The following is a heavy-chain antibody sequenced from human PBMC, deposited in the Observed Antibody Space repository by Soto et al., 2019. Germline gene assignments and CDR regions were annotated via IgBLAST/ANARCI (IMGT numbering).Heavy chain of an antibody. V-gene: IGHV4-34*01. CDR1: GGSFSGYY. CDR3: AREKSMGTGYSSSWYGSRSYYYGMDV. J-gene: IGHJ6*02. Sequence: SETLSLTCAVYGGSFSGYYWSWIRQPPGKGLEWIGEINHSGSTNYNPSLKSRVTISVDTSKNQFSLKLSSATAADTAVYYCAREKSMGTGYSSSWYGSRSYYYGMDVWGQGTTVTVSS. CDR2: INHSGST. D-gene: IGHD6-13*01.